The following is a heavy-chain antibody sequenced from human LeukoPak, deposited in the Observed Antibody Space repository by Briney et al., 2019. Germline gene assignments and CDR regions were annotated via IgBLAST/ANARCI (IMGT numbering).Heavy chain of an antibody. CDR3: ARKVFPNGYYYDSSGYYSD. CDR1: GYTFTAYY. J-gene: IGHJ4*02. CDR2: IIPILGIA. V-gene: IGHV1-69*02. D-gene: IGHD3-22*01. Sequence: SVKVSCKASGYTFTAYYIHWVRQAPGQGLEWMGRIIPILGIANYAQKFQGRVTITADKSTSTAYMELSSLRSEDTAVYYCARKVFPNGYYYDSSGYYSDWGQGTLVTVSS.